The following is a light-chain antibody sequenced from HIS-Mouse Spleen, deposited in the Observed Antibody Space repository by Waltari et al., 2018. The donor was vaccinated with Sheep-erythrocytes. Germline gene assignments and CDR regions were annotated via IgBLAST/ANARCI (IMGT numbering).Light chain of an antibody. CDR3: SSYAGSNNWV. CDR2: EVS. V-gene: IGLV2-8*01. CDR1: SSDVGGYNY. Sequence: QSALTQPPSASGSPGQSVTISCTGTSSDVGGYNYVSGYQQHPGKAPKLMIYEVSTRPSGVPDRLSGSKCGNTASLAVSGLTAEDEADYYCSSYAGSNNWVFGGGTKLTVL. J-gene: IGLJ3*02.